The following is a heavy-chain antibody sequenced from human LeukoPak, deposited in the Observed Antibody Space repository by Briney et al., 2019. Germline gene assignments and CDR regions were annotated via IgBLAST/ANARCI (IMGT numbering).Heavy chain of an antibody. CDR1: GGSFSGYY. V-gene: IGHV4-34*01. CDR3: ASPGSSSLIT. CDR2: INHSGST. J-gene: IGHJ4*02. D-gene: IGHD6-13*01. Sequence: SETLSLTCAVYGGSFSGYYWSWIRQPPGKGLEWIGEINHSGSTNYNPSLKSRVTISVDTSKNQFSLKLSSVTAADTAVYYCASPGSSSLITWGQGTLVTVSS.